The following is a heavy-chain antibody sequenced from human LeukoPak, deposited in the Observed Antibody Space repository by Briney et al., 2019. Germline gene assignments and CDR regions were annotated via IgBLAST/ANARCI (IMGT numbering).Heavy chain of an antibody. V-gene: IGHV3-21*01. CDR3: ARVSTVSRGAFDI. CDR2: ISSSSSYI. Sequence: GGSLRLSCAASGFTFSSYSMNWVRQAPGKGLEWVSSISSSSSYIYYADSVKGRFTISRDNAKNSLYLQMNSLRAEDTAVYYCARVSTVSRGAFDIWGQGTMVTVS. D-gene: IGHD4-17*01. J-gene: IGHJ3*02. CDR1: GFTFSSYS.